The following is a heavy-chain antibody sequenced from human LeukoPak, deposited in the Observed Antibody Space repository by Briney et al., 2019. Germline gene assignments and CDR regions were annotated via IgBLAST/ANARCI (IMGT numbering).Heavy chain of an antibody. CDR3: ARGRLGTQSLVPGSLDY. Sequence: SETLSLTGAVYGGSFTGYYWSWVRQPPGKGLEGIGEINHSGSTNYNPSLKSRVTISVDTSKNQFSLKLSSVTAADTAVYYCARGRLGTQSLVPGSLDYWGQGTLVTVSS. CDR2: INHSGST. J-gene: IGHJ4*02. V-gene: IGHV4-34*01. D-gene: IGHD6-19*01. CDR1: GGSFTGYY.